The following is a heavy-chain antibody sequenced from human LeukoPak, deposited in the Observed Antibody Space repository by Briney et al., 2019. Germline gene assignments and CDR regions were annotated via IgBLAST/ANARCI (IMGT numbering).Heavy chain of an antibody. CDR3: ARDLASMIELQGAFDI. CDR2: IYYSGST. V-gene: IGHV4-39*07. Sequence: PSETLSLTCTVSGGSISSSSYYWGWIRQPPGKGLEWIGSIYYSGSTYYNPSLKSRVTISVDTSKNQFSLKLSSVTAADTAVYYCARDLASMIELQGAFDIWGQGTMVTVSS. D-gene: IGHD3-22*01. J-gene: IGHJ3*02. CDR1: GGSISSSSYY.